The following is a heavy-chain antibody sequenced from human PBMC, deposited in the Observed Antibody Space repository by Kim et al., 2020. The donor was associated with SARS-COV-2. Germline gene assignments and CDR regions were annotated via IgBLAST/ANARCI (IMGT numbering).Heavy chain of an antibody. CDR3: ARVNLLGIANIFGY. D-gene: IGHD6-13*01. J-gene: IGHJ4*02. V-gene: IGHV1-3*04. CDR2: INTGNDNT. CDR1: GYTFTSYA. Sequence: ASVKVSCKASGYTFTSYAMHWVRQAPGQRLEWMGWINTGNDNTKYSQKLQGRVTFTRDTSANTAYMELSSLRSEDTAVYYCARVNLLGIANIFGYWGQGTLVTVSS.